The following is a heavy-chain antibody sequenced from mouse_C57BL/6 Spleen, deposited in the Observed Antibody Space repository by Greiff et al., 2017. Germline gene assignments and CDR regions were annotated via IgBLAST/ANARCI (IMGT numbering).Heavy chain of an antibody. CDR3: TRPRDYYAMDY. CDR1: GFTFSSYA. CDR2: ISSGGDYI. J-gene: IGHJ4*01. V-gene: IGHV5-9-1*02. Sequence: EVKVVESGEGLVKPGGSLKLSCAASGFTFSSYAMSWVRQTPEKRLEWVAYISSGGDYIYYADTVKGRFTISRDNARNTLYLQMSSLKSEDTAMYYCTRPRDYYAMDYWGQGTSVTVSS.